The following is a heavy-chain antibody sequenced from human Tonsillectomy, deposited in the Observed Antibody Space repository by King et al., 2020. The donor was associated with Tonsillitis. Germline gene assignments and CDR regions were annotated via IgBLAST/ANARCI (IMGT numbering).Heavy chain of an antibody. J-gene: IGHJ4*02. CDR2: ISYSGGT. V-gene: IGHV4-31*03. Sequence: VQLQESGPGLVKPSQTLSLTCTVSGGSISTGGYYWNWSRQHPGKGLGWIGYISYSGGTYYNPSLKSRVTISVETSKNQFSLKLSSVTAADTAVYYCASDWGNYGGNSWGQGTLVTVSS. CDR1: GGSISTGGYY. D-gene: IGHD4-23*01. CDR3: ASDWGNYGGNS.